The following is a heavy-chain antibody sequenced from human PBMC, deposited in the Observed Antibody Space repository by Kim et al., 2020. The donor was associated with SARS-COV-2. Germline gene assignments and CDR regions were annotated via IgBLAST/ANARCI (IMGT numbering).Heavy chain of an antibody. Sequence: GGSLRLSCAASGFTFSVAAMHWVRQASGKGLEWVGRIRSKTDSDTTEYAAPVKGRFTISRDDSKNTAYLQMNNLKTEDTAVYYCTIVTGATGVGWYAFY. CDR3: TIVTGATGVGWYAFY. V-gene: IGHV3-73*01. CDR2: IRSKTDSDTT. J-gene: IGHJ3*02. CDR1: GFTFSVAA. D-gene: IGHD2-8*02.